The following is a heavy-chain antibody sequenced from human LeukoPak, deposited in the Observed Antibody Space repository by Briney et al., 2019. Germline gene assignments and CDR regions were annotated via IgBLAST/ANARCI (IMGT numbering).Heavy chain of an antibody. Sequence: GGSLRLSCAASGFTFSSYSMNWVRQAPGKGLEWVSSISSSSSYIYYADSVKGRFTISRDNAKNSLYLQMNSLRAEDTAVYYCARAGRWELTPLDYWGQGTLVTVSS. CDR3: ARAGRWELTPLDY. CDR1: GFTFSSYS. D-gene: IGHD1-26*01. CDR2: ISSSSSYI. V-gene: IGHV3-21*01. J-gene: IGHJ4*02.